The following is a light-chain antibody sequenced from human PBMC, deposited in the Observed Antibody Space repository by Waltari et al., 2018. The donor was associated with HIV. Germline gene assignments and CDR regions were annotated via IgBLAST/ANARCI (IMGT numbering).Light chain of an antibody. CDR1: QPVDNS. CDR3: HQDMYLWT. Sequence: EIVLTQSPANLSLFPGERATLSCRASQPVDNSLGWFQQKPGQAPRRVIYGASNRATGIPARVSGSGSGTVFTLTINSLEPEDFAIYYCHQDMYLWTFGQGTKVEIK. CDR2: GAS. J-gene: IGKJ1*01. V-gene: IGKV3-11*01.